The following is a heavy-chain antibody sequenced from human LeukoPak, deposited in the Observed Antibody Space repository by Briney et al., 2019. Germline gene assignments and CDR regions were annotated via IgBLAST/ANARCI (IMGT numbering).Heavy chain of an antibody. J-gene: IGHJ4*02. V-gene: IGHV4-39*01. Sequence: SETLSLTCTVSGGSISSSPYYWGWIRQPPGKGLEWLGNIYYSGSTYYNPSLKTRVTISVDTSKNQFSLKLTSVTAADTAVYYCARHASVDGNWPRPLDYWGQGSLVTVSS. CDR2: IYYSGST. D-gene: IGHD6-19*01. CDR1: GGSISSSPYY. CDR3: ARHASVDGNWPRPLDY.